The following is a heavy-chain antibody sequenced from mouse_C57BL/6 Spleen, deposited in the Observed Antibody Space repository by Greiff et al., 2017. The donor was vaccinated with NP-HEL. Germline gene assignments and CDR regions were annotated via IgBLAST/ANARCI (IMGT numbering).Heavy chain of an antibody. Sequence: QVQLQQPGAELVRPGTSVKLSCKASGYTFTSYWMHWVKQRPGQGLEWIGVIDPSDSYTNYNQKFKGKATLTVDTSSSTAYMQLSSLTSEDSAVYYCARVDDWRGDYFDYWGQGTTLTVSS. CDR2: IDPSDSYT. V-gene: IGHV1-59*01. CDR3: ARVDDWRGDYFDY. J-gene: IGHJ2*01. D-gene: IGHD2-4*01. CDR1: GYTFTSYW.